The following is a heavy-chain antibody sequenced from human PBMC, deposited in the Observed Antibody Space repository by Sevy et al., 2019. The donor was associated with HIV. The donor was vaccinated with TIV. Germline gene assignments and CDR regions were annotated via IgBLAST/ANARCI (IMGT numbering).Heavy chain of an antibody. CDR2: ISRYNGDT. D-gene: IGHD2-8*01. V-gene: IGHV1-18*01. CDR3: SRLGYCTPTICFPPYYFDS. CDR1: GYTFDTFG. J-gene: IGHJ4*02. Sequence: ASVKVSCKVSGYTFDTFGINWVRQAPGQGLEWMGWISRYNGDTTYAQNFQGRLTLTTDKSTNTAYMELKSLRSDDSAAYYCSRLGYCTPTICFPPYYFDSWGQGTLVTVSS.